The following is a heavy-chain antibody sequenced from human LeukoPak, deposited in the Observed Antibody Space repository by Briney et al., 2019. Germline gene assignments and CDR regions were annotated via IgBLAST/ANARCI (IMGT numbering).Heavy chain of an antibody. CDR3: ARGPKATKGPCGGDCYSDY. V-gene: IGHV3-7*04. CDR1: GFTFSSYW. D-gene: IGHD2-21*01. CDR2: IKQDGSEK. Sequence: GGSLRLSCAASGFTFSSYWMSWVRQAPGKGLEWVANIKQDGSEKYYVDSVKGRFTISRDNAKNSLYLQMNSLRAEDTAVYYCARGPKATKGPCGGDCYSDYWGQGTLVTVSS. J-gene: IGHJ4*02.